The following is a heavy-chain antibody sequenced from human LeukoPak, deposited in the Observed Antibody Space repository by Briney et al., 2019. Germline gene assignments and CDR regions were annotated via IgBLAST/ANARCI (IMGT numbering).Heavy chain of an antibody. D-gene: IGHD6-19*01. J-gene: IGHJ4*02. V-gene: IGHV3-23*01. Sequence: GGSLRLSCATSGFTFGNFAMTWVRHAPGKGLEWVSTISGSGGTPHYADSVKGRFTISRDNSKNTLWLQMNSLRPEDTAGYYCARGHSSGWFYFDYWGQGILVTVSS. CDR3: ARGHSSGWFYFDY. CDR2: ISGSGGTP. CDR1: GFTFGNFA.